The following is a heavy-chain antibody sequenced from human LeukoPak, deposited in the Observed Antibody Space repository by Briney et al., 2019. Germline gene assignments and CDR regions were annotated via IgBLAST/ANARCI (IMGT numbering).Heavy chain of an antibody. V-gene: IGHV1-69*06. CDR1: GGTFSSYA. Sequence: SVKVSCKASGGTFSSYAISWVRQAPGQGLEWMGGIIPMFDTPNYAQKFQGRVTITADKSTSTAYMELSSLRSEDTALYYCARRITMVRGVSGTDAFDIWGQGTMVTVSS. J-gene: IGHJ3*02. CDR2: IIPMFDTP. CDR3: ARRITMVRGVSGTDAFDI. D-gene: IGHD3-10*01.